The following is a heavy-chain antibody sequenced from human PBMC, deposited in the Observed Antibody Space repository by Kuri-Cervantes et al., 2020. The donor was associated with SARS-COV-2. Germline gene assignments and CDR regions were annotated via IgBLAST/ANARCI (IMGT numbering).Heavy chain of an antibody. CDR3: ARDWGQSRYDFWSGYALGY. D-gene: IGHD3-3*01. Sequence: ASVKVSCKASGYTFTGYYMHWVRQAPGQGLEWMGWINPNSGGTNYAQKYQGRVTITRNTSISTAYMELSSLRSEDTAVYYCARDWGQSRYDFWSGYALGYWGQGTLVTVSS. J-gene: IGHJ4*02. CDR2: INPNSGGT. CDR1: GYTFTGYY. V-gene: IGHV1-2*02.